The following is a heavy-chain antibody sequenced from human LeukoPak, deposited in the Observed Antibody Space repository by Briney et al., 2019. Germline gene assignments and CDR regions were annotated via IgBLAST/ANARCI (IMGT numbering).Heavy chain of an antibody. Sequence: GGSLRLSCAASGFTFSDYYMSWIRQAPGKGLVWVSRINSDGSSTTYADSVKGRFTISRDNAKNTLYLQMNSLRGEDTAVYFCARGYSGTYRVDYWGQGTLVTVSS. D-gene: IGHD1-26*01. J-gene: IGHJ4*02. CDR3: ARGYSGTYRVDY. CDR1: GFTFSDYY. V-gene: IGHV3-74*01. CDR2: INSDGSST.